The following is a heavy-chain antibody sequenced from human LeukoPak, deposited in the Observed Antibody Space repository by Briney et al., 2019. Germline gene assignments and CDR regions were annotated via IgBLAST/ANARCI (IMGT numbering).Heavy chain of an antibody. J-gene: IGHJ4*02. CDR2: INQDGSEK. CDR3: AREIHYHGSGSYYNKGADH. Sequence: GGSLRLSCAASGFTFTNYWMSWVRQAPGKGLEWAANINQDGSEKYYGDSVRGRVTISRDNAKNSLYLQMSSLRAADKAVYYCAREIHYHGSGSYYNKGADHWGQGTLVTVSS. CDR1: GFTFTNYW. V-gene: IGHV3-7*01. D-gene: IGHD3-10*01.